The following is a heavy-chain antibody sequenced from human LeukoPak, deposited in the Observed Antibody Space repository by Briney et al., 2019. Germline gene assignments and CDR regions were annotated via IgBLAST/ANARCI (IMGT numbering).Heavy chain of an antibody. Sequence: GGSLRLSWAASGFTFSSYAMSWVRQAPGKGREWVSAISGSGGTTYYAASVKGRFTISRDNSKNTLYLQMNSLRADDTAVYYCAKLRVAVAGFSALDIWGQGTTVTVSS. CDR1: GFTFSSYA. J-gene: IGHJ6*02. CDR3: AKLRVAVAGFSALDI. CDR2: ISGSGGTT. D-gene: IGHD6-19*01. V-gene: IGHV3-23*01.